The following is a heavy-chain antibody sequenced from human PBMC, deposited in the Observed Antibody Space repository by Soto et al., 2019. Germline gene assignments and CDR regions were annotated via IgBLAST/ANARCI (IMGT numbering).Heavy chain of an antibody. CDR3: ARISGISKTYDY. CDR1: GGSISSYY. V-gene: IGHV4-59*01. CDR2: IYYSGST. Sequence: PSETLSLTCTVSGGSISSYYWSWIRQPPGKGLEWIGYIYYSGSTNYNPSLKSRVTISVDTSKNQFSLKLSSVTAADTAVYYCARISGISKTYDYWGQGTLVTVSS. D-gene: IGHD5-12*01. J-gene: IGHJ4*02.